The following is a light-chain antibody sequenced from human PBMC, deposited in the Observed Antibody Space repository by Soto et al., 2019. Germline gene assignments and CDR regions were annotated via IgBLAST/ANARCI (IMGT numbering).Light chain of an antibody. J-gene: IGKJ3*01. CDR2: GAS. V-gene: IGKV3-20*01. CDR1: QSVNSNY. Sequence: EIVLTQSPGTLSLSTGERATLSCRASQSVNSNYLSWLQHKPGQAPRFLIYGASSRVVGIPDRFSGSGCGTYFTLSISRLEPEDFPMYYCHQYGTSPLTFGPGTKVEIK. CDR3: HQYGTSPLT.